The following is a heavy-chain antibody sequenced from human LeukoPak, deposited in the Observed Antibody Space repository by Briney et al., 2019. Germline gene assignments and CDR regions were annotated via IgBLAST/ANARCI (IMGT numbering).Heavy chain of an antibody. V-gene: IGHV1-46*01. CDR2: INPSGGST. J-gene: IGHJ4*02. Sequence: ASVKASCKASGYTFTSYYMHWVRQAPGQGLEWMGIINPSGGSTSYAQKFQGRVTVTRDTSTSTVYMELSSLRSEDTAVYYCARGYCSSTSCYTGKGPFDYWGQGTLVTVSS. D-gene: IGHD2-2*02. CDR3: ARGYCSSTSCYTGKGPFDY. CDR1: GYTFTSYY.